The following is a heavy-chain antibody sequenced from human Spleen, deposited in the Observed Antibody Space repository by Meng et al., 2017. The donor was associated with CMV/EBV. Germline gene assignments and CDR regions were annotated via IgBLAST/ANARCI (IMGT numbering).Heavy chain of an antibody. Sequence: GESLKISCAASGFTFSSYAMSWVRQAPGKGLEWVSTISSSRVGSTYYADSVKGRFTISRDNSKNTLYLQMNSLRAEDTAVYQCARGYCSDDGCYGAPDYWGQGTLVTVSS. CDR2: ISSSRVGST. CDR1: GFTFSSYA. D-gene: IGHD2-15*01. CDR3: ARGYCSDDGCYGAPDY. J-gene: IGHJ4*02. V-gene: IGHV3-23*01.